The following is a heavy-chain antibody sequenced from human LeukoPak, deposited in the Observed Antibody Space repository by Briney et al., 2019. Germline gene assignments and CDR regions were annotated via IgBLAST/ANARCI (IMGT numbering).Heavy chain of an antibody. Sequence: GGSLRLSRAASGFTFSSYAMSWVRQAPGKGLEWVSAISGSGGSTYYADSVKGCFTISRDNSKNTLYLQMNSLRAEDTAVYSCAKDLAEYYYDGSGYYYLDFWGQGTLVTVSS. D-gene: IGHD3-22*01. CDR3: AKDLAEYYYDGSGYYYLDF. J-gene: IGHJ4*02. CDR2: ISGSGGST. V-gene: IGHV3-23*01. CDR1: GFTFSSYA.